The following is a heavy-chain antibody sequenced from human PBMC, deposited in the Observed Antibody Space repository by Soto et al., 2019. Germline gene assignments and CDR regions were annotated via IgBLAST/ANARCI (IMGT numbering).Heavy chain of an antibody. Sequence: PSETLSLTCTVSGGSIISSYYYWGWVRQPTGKGLEWIGSVFYLGSTYYNPSLKSQVTMSVDTSKNQFSLKLTSVTAADTAIYYCARHSIAVRKNNWFDPWGQGTPVTVSS. D-gene: IGHD6-19*01. CDR1: GGSIISSYYY. V-gene: IGHV4-39*01. CDR2: VFYLGST. CDR3: ARHSIAVRKNNWFDP. J-gene: IGHJ5*02.